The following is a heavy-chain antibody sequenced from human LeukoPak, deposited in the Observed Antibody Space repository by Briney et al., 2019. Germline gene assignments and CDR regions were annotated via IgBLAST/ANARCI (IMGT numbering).Heavy chain of an antibody. D-gene: IGHD2-21*02. CDR1: GGSISSYY. CDR2: IYYSGST. V-gene: IGHV4-59*01. J-gene: IGHJ4*02. Sequence: SETLSLTCTVSGGSISSYYWSWIRQPPGKGLEWIGYIYYSGSTNYNPSLKSRVTISVDTSKNQFSLKLSSVTAADTAVYYCARSPPEDCGGDCYPDYWGQGTLVTVSS. CDR3: ARSPPEDCGGDCYPDY.